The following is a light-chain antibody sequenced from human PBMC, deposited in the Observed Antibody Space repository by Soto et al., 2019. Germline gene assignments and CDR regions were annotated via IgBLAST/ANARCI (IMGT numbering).Light chain of an antibody. V-gene: IGKV1-5*01. CDR1: QNIGSW. Sequence: DIQMTQFPSTLSASVGDRVTITCRASQNIGSWLAWYQQKPGKAPKVLIYDVSNLETGVPSRFSGSGSGTVFTLTISSLQPDDFATDYCQQYTTYWTFGQGTKVEIK. CDR3: QQYTTYWT. CDR2: DVS. J-gene: IGKJ1*01.